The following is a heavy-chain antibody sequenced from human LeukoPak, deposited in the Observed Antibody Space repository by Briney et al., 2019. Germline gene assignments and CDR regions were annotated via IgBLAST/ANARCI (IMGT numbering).Heavy chain of an antibody. D-gene: IGHD2-15*01. CDR3: ARGGLFKYFFDY. CDR2: INTDESKI. V-gene: IGHV3-74*01. CDR1: GFTFSSHW. Sequence: PGGSLRLSCAASGFTFSSHWMHWVRQTPGKGLVWVSRINTDESKINHADSVKGRFTISRDNAKNMLYLQMNSLRAEDTAVYYCARGGLFKYFFDYWGQGTLVTVTS. J-gene: IGHJ4*02.